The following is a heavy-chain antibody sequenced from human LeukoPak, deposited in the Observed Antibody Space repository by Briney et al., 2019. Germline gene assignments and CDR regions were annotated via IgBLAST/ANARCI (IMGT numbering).Heavy chain of an antibody. CDR3: ARGFSQRTSQTLRFLEWLSYPYYFDY. CDR2: MNPNSGNT. V-gene: IGHV1-8*03. J-gene: IGHJ4*02. Sequence: ASVKVSCKASGYTFTSYDINWVRQATGQGLEWMGWMNPNSGNTGYAQKFQGRVTITRNTSISTAYMELSSLRSEDTAVYYCARGFSQRTSQTLRFLEWLSYPYYFDYWGQGTLVTVSS. CDR1: GYTFTSYD. D-gene: IGHD3-3*01.